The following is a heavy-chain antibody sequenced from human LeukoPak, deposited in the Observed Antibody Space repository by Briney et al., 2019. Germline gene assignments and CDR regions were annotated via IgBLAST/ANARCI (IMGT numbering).Heavy chain of an antibody. CDR2: INHSGST. Sequence: SETLSLTCAVYGGSFSGYYWRWIRQPPGKGLEWIGEINHSGSTNYNPSLKSRVTISVDTSKNQFSLKLSSVTAADTAVYYCARLGWYWHHYFDYWGQGTLVTVSS. V-gene: IGHV4-34*01. J-gene: IGHJ4*02. CDR3: ARLGWYWHHYFDY. D-gene: IGHD6-19*01. CDR1: GGSFSGYY.